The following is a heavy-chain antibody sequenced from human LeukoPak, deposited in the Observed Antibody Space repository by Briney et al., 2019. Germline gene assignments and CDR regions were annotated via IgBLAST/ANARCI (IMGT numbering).Heavy chain of an antibody. CDR2: ISYDGSNK. Sequence: GGSLRLSCAASGFTFSSYAMHWVRQAPGKGLEWVAVISYDGSNKYYADSVKGRFTISRDNSKNTLYLQMNSLRAEDTAVYYCARAGGRGWYLRVDYWGQGTLVTVSS. J-gene: IGHJ4*02. CDR3: ARAGGRGWYLRVDY. V-gene: IGHV3-30-3*01. CDR1: GFTFSSYA. D-gene: IGHD6-19*01.